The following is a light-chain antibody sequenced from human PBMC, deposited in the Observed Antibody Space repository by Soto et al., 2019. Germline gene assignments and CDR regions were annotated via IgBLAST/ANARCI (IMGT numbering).Light chain of an antibody. Sequence: QSVLTQPPSASGSPGHSVTISCTGTSSDVGGYNYVSWYQQHPGKAPQLMIYEVSRRPSGVPDRFSGSKSGNTASLTVSGLQAEEEADYYCSSYAGSNNLLFGGGTKLTVL. V-gene: IGLV2-8*01. CDR2: EVS. J-gene: IGLJ2*01. CDR1: SSDVGGYNY. CDR3: SSYAGSNNLL.